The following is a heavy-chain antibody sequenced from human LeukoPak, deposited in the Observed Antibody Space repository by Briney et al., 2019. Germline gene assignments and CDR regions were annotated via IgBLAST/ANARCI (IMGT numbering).Heavy chain of an antibody. Sequence: GGSLRLSCAASGFTFSSYGMHWVRQAPGKGLEWVAVISYDGSNKYYADSVKGRFTISRDNSKNTLYLQMNSLRAEDTAVYYCARGPWGGSGFDYWGQGTLVTVSS. CDR2: ISYDGSNK. D-gene: IGHD3-10*01. CDR3: ARGPWGGSGFDY. CDR1: GFTFSSYG. V-gene: IGHV3-30*03. J-gene: IGHJ4*02.